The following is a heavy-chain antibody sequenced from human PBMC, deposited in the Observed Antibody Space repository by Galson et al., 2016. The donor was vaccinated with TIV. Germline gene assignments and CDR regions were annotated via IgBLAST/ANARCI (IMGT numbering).Heavy chain of an antibody. D-gene: IGHD3-22*01. CDR3: TKDADATSMIVVAAS. CDR1: GFTFSSFG. V-gene: IGHV3-30*18. Sequence: LRLSCAASGFTFSSFGMHWVRQAPGKGLECVAVISDDGNNRFYADSVKGRFTISRDDSRNTLYLQMNSLRVEDTAVYYCTKDADATSMIVVAASWGQGALVTVTS. J-gene: IGHJ5*02. CDR2: ISDDGNNR.